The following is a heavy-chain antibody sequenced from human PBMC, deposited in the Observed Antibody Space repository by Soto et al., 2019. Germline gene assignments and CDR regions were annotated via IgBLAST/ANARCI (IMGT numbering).Heavy chain of an antibody. CDR2: IYPGDSDT. CDR3: ARTGLWFGESYYYYGMDV. CDR1: GYSFTSYW. J-gene: IGHJ6*02. Sequence: PGESLKISCKGSGYSFTSYWNGWVRQMPGKGLEWMGIIYPGDSDTRYSPSFQGQVTISADKSISTAYLQWSSLKASDTAMYYCARTGLWFGESYYYYGMDVWGQGTTVTVSS. V-gene: IGHV5-51*01. D-gene: IGHD3-10*01.